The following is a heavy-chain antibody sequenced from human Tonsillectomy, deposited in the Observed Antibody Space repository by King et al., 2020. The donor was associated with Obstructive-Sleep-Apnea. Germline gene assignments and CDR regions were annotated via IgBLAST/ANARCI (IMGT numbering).Heavy chain of an antibody. V-gene: IGHV3-48*04. Sequence: VQLVESGGGLVQPGGSLRLSCAASGFTFSSYSMNWVRQAPGKGREWGSYISSSSSTIYYADSVKGRFTISRDNAKNSLYLQMNSLRAEDTAVYYCARQYSSSLYYFDYWGQGTLVTVSS. CDR2: ISSSSSTI. CDR1: GFTFSSYS. J-gene: IGHJ4*02. D-gene: IGHD6-6*01. CDR3: ARQYSSSLYYFDY.